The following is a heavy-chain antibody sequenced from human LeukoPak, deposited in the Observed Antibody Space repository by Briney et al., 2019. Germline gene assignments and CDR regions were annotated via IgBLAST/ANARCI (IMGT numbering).Heavy chain of an antibody. J-gene: IGHJ4*02. V-gene: IGHV3-53*01. CDR1: GFTVSSNY. Sequence: GGSLRLSCAASGFTVSSNYMSWVRQAPGKGLEWVSVIYGGGSTSYADSVKGRFTISRDNSKNTLYLQMNSLRAEDTAVYYCARYIRSTGWLDYWGQGTLVTVYS. CDR3: ARYIRSTGWLDY. D-gene: IGHD6-19*01. CDR2: IYGGGST.